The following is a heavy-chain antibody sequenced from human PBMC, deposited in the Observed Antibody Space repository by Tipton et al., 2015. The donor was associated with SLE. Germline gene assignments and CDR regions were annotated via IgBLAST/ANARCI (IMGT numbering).Heavy chain of an antibody. CDR2: INHSGST. D-gene: IGHD1-26*01. CDR3: ARGIEWELYYFDY. CDR1: GGSFSGYY. Sequence: TLSLTCAVYGGSFSGYYWSWIRQPPGKGLEWIGEINHSGSTNYNPSLKSRVTISVDTSKNQFSLKLSSVTAADTAVHYCARGIEWELYYFDYWGQGTLVTVSS. V-gene: IGHV4-34*01. J-gene: IGHJ4*02.